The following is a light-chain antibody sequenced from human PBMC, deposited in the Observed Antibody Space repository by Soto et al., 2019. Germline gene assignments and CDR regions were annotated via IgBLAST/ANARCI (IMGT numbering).Light chain of an antibody. CDR1: QGIRNF. V-gene: IGKV1-27*01. Sequence: DIQMTQSPTSLSASVGDRVTITRRASQGIRNFVAWYQQKPGKAPKLLIYAASTLQSGVPSRFSGSESVTDFTLTSSGLQPEDVATYSCQKYSSVPVFGAGTNVEIK. CDR2: AAS. J-gene: IGKJ3*01. CDR3: QKYSSVPV.